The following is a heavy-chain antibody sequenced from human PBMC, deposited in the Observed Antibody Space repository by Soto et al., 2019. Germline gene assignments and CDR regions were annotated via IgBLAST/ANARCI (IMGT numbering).Heavy chain of an antibody. CDR1: GYSFTSYW. CDR2: IYPDDSDT. D-gene: IGHD3-22*01. CDR3: ARLSHYYDSSGYETNAFDI. J-gene: IGHJ3*02. Sequence: GESLKISCKGSGYSFTSYWIAWVRQMPGKGLEWMGIIYPDDSDTSYSPSFQGQVTISADNSISTAYLQWSSLKASDTAMYYCARLSHYYDSSGYETNAFDIWGRGTMVTVSS. V-gene: IGHV5-51*01.